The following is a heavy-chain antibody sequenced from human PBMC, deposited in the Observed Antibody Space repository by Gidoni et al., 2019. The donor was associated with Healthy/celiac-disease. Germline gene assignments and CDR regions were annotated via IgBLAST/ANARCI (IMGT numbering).Heavy chain of an antibody. V-gene: IGHV3-33*01. CDR1: GFTFSSYG. CDR2: IWYDGSNK. D-gene: IGHD6-19*01. J-gene: IGHJ4*02. Sequence: QVQLVESGGGVVQPGRSLRLSCAASGFTFSSYGRHWVRQAPGKGLEWVAVIWYDGSNKYYADSVKGRFTISRDNSKNTLYLQMNSLRAEDTAVYYCARKRYSSGWSDYWGQGTLVTVSS. CDR3: ARKRYSSGWSDY.